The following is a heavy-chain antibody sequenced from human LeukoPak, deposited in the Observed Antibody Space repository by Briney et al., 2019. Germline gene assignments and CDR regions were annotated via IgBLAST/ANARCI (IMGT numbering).Heavy chain of an antibody. CDR3: ASHHDYGGKAFDY. CDR2: IDPNSGGT. J-gene: IGHJ4*02. D-gene: IGHD4-23*01. V-gene: IGHV1-2*06. CDR1: GFSFTGYF. Sequence: ASVKVSCKASGFSFTGYFMHWVRQAPGQGPEWMGRIDPNSGGTNYALKFQGRVTMTRDTPITTAYMDLSRLRSDDTAVYYCASHHDYGGKAFDYWGQGTLVTVSS.